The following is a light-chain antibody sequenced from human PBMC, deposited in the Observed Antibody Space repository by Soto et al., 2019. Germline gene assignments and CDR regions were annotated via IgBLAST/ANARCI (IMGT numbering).Light chain of an antibody. CDR1: QSALKSSNNKNY. CDR3: PQHYTAPFN. V-gene: IGKV4-1*01. J-gene: IGKJ2*01. CDR2: WTS. Sequence: DMVMTQSPDSLAVSLGERATINCKSSQSALKSSNNKNYLAWYQQKPGQPPKLLIYWTSTRESGVPDRFSGSGSATAFTLTISSLQAEDLQVYYYPQHYTAPFNFGQGIKLDIK.